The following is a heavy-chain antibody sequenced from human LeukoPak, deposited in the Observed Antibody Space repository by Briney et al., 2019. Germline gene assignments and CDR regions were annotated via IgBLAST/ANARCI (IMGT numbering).Heavy chain of an antibody. J-gene: IGHJ4*02. D-gene: IGHD4-23*01. Sequence: GGSLRLSCAASGFTFISYSMNWVRQAPGKGLEWISYISTISGTIYYADSVQGRFTISRGNARNSLYLQMNSLRAEDTAVYYCASISTTVVTPVDYWGQGTLVTVSS. CDR2: ISTISGTI. CDR3: ASISTTVVTPVDY. V-gene: IGHV3-48*04. CDR1: GFTFISYS.